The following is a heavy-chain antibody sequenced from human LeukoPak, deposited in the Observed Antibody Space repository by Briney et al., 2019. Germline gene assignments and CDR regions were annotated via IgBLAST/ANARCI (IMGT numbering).Heavy chain of an antibody. CDR1: GGSISSYY. CDR2: IYYSGST. Sequence: SETLSLTCTVSGGSISSYYWSWIRQPPGKGLEWIGYIYYSGSTNYNPSLKSRVTISVDTSKNQFSLKLSSVTAADTAVYYCARGSELWFGELIFDYWGQGTLVTVSS. D-gene: IGHD3-10*01. J-gene: IGHJ4*02. V-gene: IGHV4-59*01. CDR3: ARGSELWFGELIFDY.